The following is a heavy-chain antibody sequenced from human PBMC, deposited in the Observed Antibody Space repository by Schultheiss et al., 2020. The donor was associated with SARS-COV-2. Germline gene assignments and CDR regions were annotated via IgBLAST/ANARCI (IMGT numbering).Heavy chain of an antibody. V-gene: IGHV3-33*03. Sequence: GGSLRLSCAASGFTFSSYWMHWVRQAPGKGLEWVAVIWYDGSNKYYADSVKGRFTISRDNAKNSLYLQMNSLRAEDTAVYYCAGGSYYYYGMDVWGQGTTVTVSS. CDR1: GFTFSSYW. CDR2: IWYDGSNK. D-gene: IGHD1-26*01. J-gene: IGHJ6*02. CDR3: AGGSYYYYGMDV.